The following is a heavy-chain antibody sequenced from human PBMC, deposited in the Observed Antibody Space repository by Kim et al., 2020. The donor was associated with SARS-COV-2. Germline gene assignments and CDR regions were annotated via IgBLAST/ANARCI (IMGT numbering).Heavy chain of an antibody. J-gene: IGHJ1*01. V-gene: IGHV4-34*01. D-gene: IGHD1-26*01. CDR2: INHDAVT. CDR1: GGSFSGYY. Sequence: SETLSLTCAVYGGSFSGYYWTWIRQSPEKGLEWIGEINHDAVTNYNPSLKTRVTLSVETSKKQFSLNLTSVTAADTAVYYCARGGSYYALKYWGHGTLAT. CDR3: ARGGSYYALKY.